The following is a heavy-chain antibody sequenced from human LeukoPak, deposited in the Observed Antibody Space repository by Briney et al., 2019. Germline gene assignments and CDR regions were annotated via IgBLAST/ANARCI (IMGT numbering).Heavy chain of an antibody. J-gene: IGHJ4*02. D-gene: IGHD4-17*01. CDR1: GFTFSSYA. Sequence: GGSLRLFCAASGFTFSSYAMSWVRQAPGKGLEWVSDISASAGSTFYADSVKGRFTISRDNSKNTLYVQMNSLRAEDTAVYYCAKKESTVTTFFENWGQGTLVTVSS. CDR2: ISASAGST. CDR3: AKKESTVTTFFEN. V-gene: IGHV3-23*01.